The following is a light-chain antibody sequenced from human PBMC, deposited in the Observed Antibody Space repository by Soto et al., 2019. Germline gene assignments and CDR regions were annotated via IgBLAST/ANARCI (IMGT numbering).Light chain of an antibody. CDR1: QTISNY. V-gene: IGKV1-39*01. CDR3: QQYNSR. CDR2: AAS. Sequence: DMQMTQSPSSLSAFFGDIGTITCRASQTISNYLNWYQQKPGKAPKLLIYAASTLQNGVPSRFSGSGSGTEFTLTISSLQTDDFETYYCQQYNSRIGQGTKVDIK. J-gene: IGKJ1*01.